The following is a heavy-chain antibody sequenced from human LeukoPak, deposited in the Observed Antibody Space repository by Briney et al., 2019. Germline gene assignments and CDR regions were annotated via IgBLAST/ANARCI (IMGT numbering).Heavy chain of an antibody. CDR2: INPNSGFT. V-gene: IGHV1-2*02. Sequence: ASVTVSCKASGYPFTGYYLHWARQAPGQELEWMGWINPNSGFTNYAQKFQSRVTMTRDTSISTAYMELSRLRSDDTAVYYCARLADCSSSSCRSFDYWGQGTLVTVSS. CDR1: GYPFTGYY. J-gene: IGHJ4*02. CDR3: ARLADCSSSSCRSFDY. D-gene: IGHD2-2*01.